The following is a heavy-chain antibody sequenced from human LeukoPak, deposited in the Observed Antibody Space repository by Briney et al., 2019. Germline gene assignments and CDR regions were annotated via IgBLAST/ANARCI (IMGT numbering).Heavy chain of an antibody. Sequence: GGSLRLSCAASGFTFSSYWMHWVRQAPGKGLVWVSRIKSDGSSTTYADSVKGRFTISRDNAKNTLYLQMNSLRADDTAVYYCARIEAATYAFDIWGQGTMVTVSS. D-gene: IGHD1-26*01. CDR2: IKSDGSST. V-gene: IGHV3-74*01. CDR1: GFTFSSYW. CDR3: ARIEAATYAFDI. J-gene: IGHJ3*02.